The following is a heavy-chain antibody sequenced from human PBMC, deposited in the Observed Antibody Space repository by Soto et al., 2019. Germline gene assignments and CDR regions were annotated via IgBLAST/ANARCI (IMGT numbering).Heavy chain of an antibody. CDR2: IKQDGSEK. D-gene: IGHD3-22*01. Sequence: GESLKISCAASGFTFSSYWMSWVRQAPWKGLEWVANIKQDGSEKYYVDSVKGRFTISRDNAKSSLYLQMNSLRAEDTAVYYCARFYYDSSGYLPSPYYYYYYGMDVWGQGTTVTVSS. V-gene: IGHV3-7*04. CDR1: GFTFSSYW. J-gene: IGHJ6*02. CDR3: ARFYYDSSGYLPSPYYYYYYGMDV.